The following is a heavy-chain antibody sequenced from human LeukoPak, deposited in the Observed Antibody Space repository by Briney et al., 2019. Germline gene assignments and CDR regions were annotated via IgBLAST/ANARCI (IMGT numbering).Heavy chain of an antibody. D-gene: IGHD2-2*01. CDR3: ARDRSPVPAAIQSWFDP. Sequence: ASVKVSCTASGFTFTSSCISWVRQAPGQGLEWMGWISDYNGNTNYAQKLQGRVTMTTDTSTSTAYMELSSLRSEDTAVYYCARDRSPVPAAIQSWFDPWGQGTLVTVSS. CDR1: GFTFTSSC. J-gene: IGHJ5*02. CDR2: ISDYNGNT. V-gene: IGHV1-18*01.